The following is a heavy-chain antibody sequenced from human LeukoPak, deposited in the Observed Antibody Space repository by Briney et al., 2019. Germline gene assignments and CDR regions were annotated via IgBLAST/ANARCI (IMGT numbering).Heavy chain of an antibody. CDR2: INHSGST. D-gene: IGHD3-16*02. CDR3: ARREMGDYDYVWGSYRETDY. J-gene: IGHJ4*02. CDR1: GGSFSGYY. V-gene: IGHV4-34*01. Sequence: SETLSLTCAVYGGSFSGYYWSWIRQPPGKGQEWIGEINHSGSTNYNPSLKSRVTISVDTSKNQFSLKLSSVTAADTAVYYCARREMGDYDYVWGSYRETDYWGQGTLVTVSS.